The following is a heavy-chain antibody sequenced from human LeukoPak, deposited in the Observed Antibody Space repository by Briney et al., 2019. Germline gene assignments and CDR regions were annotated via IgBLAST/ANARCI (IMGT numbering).Heavy chain of an antibody. J-gene: IGHJ4*02. V-gene: IGHV3-74*01. CDR1: GFTFSSYW. D-gene: IGHD3-22*01. CDR3: AREVGYYDPLDY. Sequence: GGSLRLSCAASGFTFSSYWMHWVRQAPGKGLVWVSRINTDGSSTSYADSVKGRFTISRDNAKNTLYLQMNSLRAEDTAVYYCAREVGYYDPLDYWGQGTLVTVSS. CDR2: INTDGSST.